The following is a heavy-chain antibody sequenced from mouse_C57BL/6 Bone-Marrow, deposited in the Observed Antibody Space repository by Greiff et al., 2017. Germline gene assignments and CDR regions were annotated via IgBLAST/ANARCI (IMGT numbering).Heavy chain of an antibody. V-gene: IGHV1-64*01. J-gene: IGHJ3*01. CDR2: IHPNSGST. CDR1: GYTFTSYW. CDR3: ARGPLSWFAY. Sequence: QVQLQQPGAELVKPGASVKLSCKASGYTFTSYWMHWVKQRPGQGLEWIGMIHPNSGSTNYNVKFKSKATLTVDKSSSTAYMQLSSLTSEDSAVYYCARGPLSWFAYWGQGTLVTVSA.